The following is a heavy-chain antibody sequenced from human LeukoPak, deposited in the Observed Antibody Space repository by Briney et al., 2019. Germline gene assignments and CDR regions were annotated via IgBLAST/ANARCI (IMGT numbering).Heavy chain of an antibody. J-gene: IGHJ4*02. CDR1: GGSISSGGYY. V-gene: IGHV4-31*11. D-gene: IGHD4-17*01. Sequence: PSETLSLTCAVSGGSISSGGYYWSWIRQHPGKGLEWIGYIYYSGSTYYNPSLKSRVTISVDTSKNQFSLKLSSVTAADTAVYYCARIYRGDDYGDYRFDYWGQGTLVTVSS. CDR2: IYYSGST. CDR3: ARIYRGDDYGDYRFDY.